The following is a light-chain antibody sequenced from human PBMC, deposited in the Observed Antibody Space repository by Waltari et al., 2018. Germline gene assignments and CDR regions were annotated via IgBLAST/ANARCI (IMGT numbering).Light chain of an antibody. CDR2: DAS. Sequence: EIVLTQSPGTLSLSPGDRATLSCRASQSVSKYLAWDQQRPGQAPRLLIYDASIRATGIPDRFSGSGSGTDFSLTISRLEPEDFAVYYCQKYVNLPATFGQGTKVEIK. V-gene: IGKV3-20*01. CDR3: QKYVNLPAT. J-gene: IGKJ1*01. CDR1: QSVSKY.